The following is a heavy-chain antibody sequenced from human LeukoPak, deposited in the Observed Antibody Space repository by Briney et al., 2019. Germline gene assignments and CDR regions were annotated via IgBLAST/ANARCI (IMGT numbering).Heavy chain of an antibody. V-gene: IGHV4-59*08. CDR1: GGSISSYY. CDR2: IYYSGST. J-gene: IGHJ3*02. Sequence: PSETLSLTCTVSGGSISSYYWSRIRQPPGKGLEWIGYIYYSGSTNYNPSLKSRVTISVDTSKNQFSLKLSSVTAADTAVYYCARSGAFDIWGQGTMVTVSS. CDR3: ARSGAFDI.